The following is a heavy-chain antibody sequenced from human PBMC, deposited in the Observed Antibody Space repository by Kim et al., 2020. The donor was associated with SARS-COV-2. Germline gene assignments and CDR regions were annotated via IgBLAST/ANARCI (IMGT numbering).Heavy chain of an antibody. Sequence: PLKVRFTISRQNSKTTLYLQVNSLRAEDTAVYYCARELYSSSSGINFDYWGQGTLVTVSS. V-gene: IGHV3-30*07. J-gene: IGHJ4*02. CDR3: ARELYSSSSGINFDY. D-gene: IGHD6-6*01.